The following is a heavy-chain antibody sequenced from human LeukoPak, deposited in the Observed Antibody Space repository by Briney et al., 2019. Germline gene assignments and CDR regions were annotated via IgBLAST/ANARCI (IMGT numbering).Heavy chain of an antibody. CDR1: GGSLTLYY. Sequence: SEALSLTCTVSGGSLTLYYWSWIRQPAGKGLEWIGRIYTSGSTNYNPSLKSRVSMSVDTSKNQFSLNLRSVTAADTAVYYCARLYGSVYYYYMDVWGKGTTVTVSS. V-gene: IGHV4-4*07. CDR2: IYTSGST. J-gene: IGHJ6*03. D-gene: IGHD3-10*01. CDR3: ARLYGSVYYYYMDV.